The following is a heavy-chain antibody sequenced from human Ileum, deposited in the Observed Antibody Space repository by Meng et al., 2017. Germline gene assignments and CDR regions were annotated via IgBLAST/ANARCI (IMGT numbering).Heavy chain of an antibody. D-gene: IGHD3-10*01. V-gene: IGHV3-21*01. CDR1: GFTFSSYS. CDR3: ARDPYYYGSGSRSLAYYFDY. J-gene: IGHJ4*02. Sequence: GESLISCAASGFTFSSYSMNWVRQAPGKGLEWVSSISSSSSYIYYADSVKGRFTISRDNAKNSLYLQMNSLRAEDTAVYYCARDPYYYGSGSRSLAYYFDYWGQGTLVTVSS. CDR2: ISSSSSYI.